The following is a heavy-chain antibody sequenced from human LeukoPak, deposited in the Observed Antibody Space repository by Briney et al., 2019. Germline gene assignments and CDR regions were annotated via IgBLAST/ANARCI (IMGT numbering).Heavy chain of an antibody. D-gene: IGHD3-10*01. CDR2: ISPSGDIT. CDR1: GFTFSNHG. CDR3: AKDDAWLRFGE. J-gene: IGHJ4*02. V-gene: IGHV3-23*01. Sequence: GGTLRLSCAASGFTFSNHGMNWVRQAPGKGLEWVSGISPSGDITYYADPVKGRFTISRGNSKNTLYLEVISLTAEDTAVYYCAKDDAWLRFGEWSQGTLVTVSS.